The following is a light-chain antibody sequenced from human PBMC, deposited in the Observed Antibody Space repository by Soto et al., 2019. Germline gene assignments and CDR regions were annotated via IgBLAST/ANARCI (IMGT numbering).Light chain of an antibody. CDR1: QGINNY. Sequence: DIQMTQSPSSLSASVGDRVTITCRASQGINNYLAWYQQKPGKVPRLMIYAASTLHSGVPSRFSGGGSGTEFTLTISSLEPEDVATYYCQQLNSYPPFGGGTKVDIK. CDR3: QQLNSYPP. J-gene: IGKJ4*01. V-gene: IGKV1-27*01. CDR2: AAS.